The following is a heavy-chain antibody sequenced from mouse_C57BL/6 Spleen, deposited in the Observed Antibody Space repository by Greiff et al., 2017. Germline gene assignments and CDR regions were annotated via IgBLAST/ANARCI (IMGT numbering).Heavy chain of an antibody. CDR2: IYPGSGST. V-gene: IGHV1-55*01. Sequence: QVQLQQPGAELVKPGASVKMSCKASGYTFTSYWITWVKQRPGQGLEWIGDIYPGSGSTNYNEKFKSKATLTLDTSSSTAYMQLSSLTSDDSAVYYCARFYDDSYYAMAYWGQGTSVTVSS. CDR1: GYTFTSYW. CDR3: ARFYDDSYYAMAY. J-gene: IGHJ4*01. D-gene: IGHD2-3*01.